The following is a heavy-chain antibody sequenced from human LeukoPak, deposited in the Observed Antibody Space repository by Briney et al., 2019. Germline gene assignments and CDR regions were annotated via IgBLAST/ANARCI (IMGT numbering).Heavy chain of an antibody. CDR1: GFSLSTSGVG. CDR2: IYWNDDK. V-gene: IGHV2-5*01. Sequence: SGPTLVNPTQTLTLTCTFSGFSLSTSGVGVGWIRQPPGKALEWLALIYWNDDKRYSPSLKSRLTITKDTSKNQVVLTMTNMDPVDTATYYCAHTLDPVAGTLFDPWGQGTLVTVSS. J-gene: IGHJ5*02. D-gene: IGHD6-19*01. CDR3: AHTLDPVAGTLFDP.